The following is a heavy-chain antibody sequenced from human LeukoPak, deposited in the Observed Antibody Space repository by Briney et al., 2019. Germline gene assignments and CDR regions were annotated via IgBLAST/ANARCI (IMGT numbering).Heavy chain of an antibody. CDR3: ARYPYSTSSWSDP. CDR2: IYSGGGT. Sequence: PGGSLRLSCPASGLTVSSDYMSWVRQAPGKGLECVSVIYSGGGTYYADSVRGRFTISRDNSKNTLYLQLNSLRAEDTAVYYCARYPYSTSSWSDPWGEGTLVTVSS. V-gene: IGHV3-66*01. CDR1: GLTVSSDY. D-gene: IGHD6-6*01. J-gene: IGHJ5*02.